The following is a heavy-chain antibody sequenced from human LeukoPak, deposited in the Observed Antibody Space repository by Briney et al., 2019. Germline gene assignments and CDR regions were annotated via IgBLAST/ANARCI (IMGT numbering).Heavy chain of an antibody. CDR3: ASQGPYYDYVWGSYRYGPAPRFDY. V-gene: IGHV4-34*01. D-gene: IGHD3-16*02. Sequence: SETLSLTCAVYGGSFSGYYWSWIRQPPGKGLEWIGEINHSGSTNYNPSLKSRVTISVDTSKNQFSLKLSSVTAADTAVYYCASQGPYYDYVWGSYRYGPAPRFDYWGQGTLVTVSS. CDR1: GGSFSGYY. CDR2: INHSGST. J-gene: IGHJ4*02.